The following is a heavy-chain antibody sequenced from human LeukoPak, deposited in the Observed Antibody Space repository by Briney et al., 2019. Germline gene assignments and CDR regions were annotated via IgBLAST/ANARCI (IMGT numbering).Heavy chain of an antibody. CDR2: VIHSGST. J-gene: IGHJ5*02. CDR3: ARGGGSGSGSWRSGGWFDP. V-gene: IGHV4-34*01. CDR1: GGSFRGYF. Sequence: SETLSLTCAVYGGSFRGYFWSWIRQPPGKGLEWIGEVIHSGSTNYNPSLKSRMSLSVDTSKNQSSPKLSSVTAADTSVYYCARGGGSGSGSWRSGGWFDPWGQGTLVTVSS. D-gene: IGHD3-10*01.